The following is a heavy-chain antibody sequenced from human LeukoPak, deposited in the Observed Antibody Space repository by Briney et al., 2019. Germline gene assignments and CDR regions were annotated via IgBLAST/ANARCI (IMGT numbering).Heavy chain of an antibody. Sequence: ASVKVSCKASGYTFTSYGISWVRQAPGQGLEWMGWISAYNGNTNYAQKLQGRVTMTTDTSTSTAYMELRSLRSYDTAVYYCAREGWRGWYNWNSGLDNWFDPWGQGNLVTVSS. CDR1: GYTFTSYG. CDR3: AREGWRGWYNWNSGLDNWFDP. CDR2: ISAYNGNT. J-gene: IGHJ5*02. V-gene: IGHV1-18*01. D-gene: IGHD1-7*01.